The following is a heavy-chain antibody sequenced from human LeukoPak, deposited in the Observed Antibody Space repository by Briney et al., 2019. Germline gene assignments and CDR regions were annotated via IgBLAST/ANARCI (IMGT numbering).Heavy chain of an antibody. CDR3: ARGYQLPSYYYYYMDV. CDR1: GGTFSSYT. D-gene: IGHD2-2*01. CDR2: IIPILGIA. V-gene: IGHV1-69*02. J-gene: IGHJ6*03. Sequence: SVKVSCKASGGTFSSYTISWVRQAPGQGLESMGRIIPILGIANYAQKFQGRVTITADKSTSTAYMELSSLRSEDTAVYYCARGYQLPSYYYYYMDVWGKGTTVTVSS.